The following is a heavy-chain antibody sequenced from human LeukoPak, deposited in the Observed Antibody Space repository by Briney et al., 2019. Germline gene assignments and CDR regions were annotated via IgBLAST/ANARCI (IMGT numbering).Heavy chain of an antibody. CDR3: ARSRAAAGTGNWFDP. V-gene: IGHV3-74*01. D-gene: IGHD6-13*01. CDR2: INSDGSST. Sequence: GGLRLSCAASGFTFSSYWMHWVRQAPGKGLGWVSRINSDGSSTSYADSVKGRFTISRDNAKNTLYLQMNSLRAEDTAVYYCARSRAAAGTGNWFDPWGQGTLVTVSS. J-gene: IGHJ5*02. CDR1: GFTFSSYW.